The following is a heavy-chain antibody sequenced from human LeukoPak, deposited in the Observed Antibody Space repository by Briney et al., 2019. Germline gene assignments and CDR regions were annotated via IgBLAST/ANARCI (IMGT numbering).Heavy chain of an antibody. V-gene: IGHV3-74*01. CDR3: ANDMTGFYDY. CDR1: GLTFSRFW. J-gene: IGHJ4*02. Sequence: GGSLRLSCAASGLTFSRFWFHWVRQVPGKGLVWVSRINPDASVTTYADSVKGRFTISRDNTKNTLYLQMNSLTVEDTALYYCANDMTGFYDYWGQGTLVTVSS. CDR2: INPDASVT. D-gene: IGHD3-9*01.